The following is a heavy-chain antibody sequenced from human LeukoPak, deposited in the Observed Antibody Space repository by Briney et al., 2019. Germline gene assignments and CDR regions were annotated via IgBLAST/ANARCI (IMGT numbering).Heavy chain of an antibody. CDR1: GGSISSYY. CDR3: ARDRAGEYCSSTSCYFYYYYGMDV. V-gene: IGHV4-4*07. Sequence: SETLSLTCTVSGGSISSYYWSWIRQPAGKGLEWIGRIYTSGSTNYNPSLKSRVTMSVDTSKNQFSLKLSSVTAADTAVYYCARDRAGEYCSSTSCYFYYYYGMDVWGQGTTVTVS. CDR2: IYTSGST. J-gene: IGHJ6*02. D-gene: IGHD2-2*01.